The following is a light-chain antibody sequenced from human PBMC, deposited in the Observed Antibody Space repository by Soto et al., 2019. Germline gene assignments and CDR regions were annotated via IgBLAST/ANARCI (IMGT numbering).Light chain of an antibody. J-gene: IGKJ1*01. CDR1: QSISSW. Sequence: DIQMTQSPSTLSASVGDRVTITCRASQSISSWLAWYQQKPGKAPKPLIYDASSLESGVPSRVSGSGSGTEFTLTIDSLQPDDFATYYCQEYKSYSWTFGQGTKGDSK. CDR2: DAS. CDR3: QEYKSYSWT. V-gene: IGKV1-5*01.